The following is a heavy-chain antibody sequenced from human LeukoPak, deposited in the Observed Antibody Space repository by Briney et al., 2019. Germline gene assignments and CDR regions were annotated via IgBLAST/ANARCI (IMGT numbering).Heavy chain of an antibody. CDR1: GYPFTTYE. Sequence: GASVKVSCKTSGYPFTTYEINWVRQAAGQGLEWMGWVHPDTGYADYAQKFQGRVTMTSDTSISKAYMELSSLRSDDTAVYFCARGPRNDPWGQGTLVTVSS. D-gene: IGHD1-14*01. J-gene: IGHJ5*02. V-gene: IGHV1-8*01. CDR2: VHPDTGYA. CDR3: ARGPRNDP.